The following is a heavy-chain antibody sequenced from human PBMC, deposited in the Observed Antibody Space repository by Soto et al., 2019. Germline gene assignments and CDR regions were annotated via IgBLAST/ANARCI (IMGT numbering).Heavy chain of an antibody. CDR1: GGSFSGYY. J-gene: IGHJ4*02. CDR2: INHSGST. CDR3: ARGGFAVAPFHY. V-gene: IGHV4-34*01. D-gene: IGHD6-19*01. Sequence: SEALSVTCAVYGGSFSGYYWSWIRQPPGKGLEWIGEINHSGSTNYNPSLKSRVTISVDTSKNQFSLKLSSVTAADTAVYYCARGGFAVAPFHYWGPGTLVPVSP.